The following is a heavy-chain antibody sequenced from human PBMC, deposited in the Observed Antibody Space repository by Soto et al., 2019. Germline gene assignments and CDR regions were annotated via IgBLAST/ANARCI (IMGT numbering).Heavy chain of an antibody. CDR1: GFTFSIYA. V-gene: IGHV3-23*01. D-gene: IGHD3-10*01. CDR3: AQLLPYYKSFDI. J-gene: IGHJ3*02. Sequence: PGGSLRLSCAASGFTFSIYAMGWVRQAPGKGLEWVSTLSGSGDGTYFADSVKGRFSISRDNSKSTLYLQMNSLRTEDTAVYCCAQLLPYYKSFDIWDQGTMVTVS. CDR2: LSGSGDGT.